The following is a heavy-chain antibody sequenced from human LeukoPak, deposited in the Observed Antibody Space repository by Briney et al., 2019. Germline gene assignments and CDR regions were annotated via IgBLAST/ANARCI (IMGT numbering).Heavy chain of an antibody. Sequence: GGSLRLSCVATGFSLSNYGMHWVRQAPGKGLEWVAFVRHHGGSEYYADSVKGRFTISRDTSKNTLFLQMKSLRVEDTAVYSCARELNGGYHSGGPKYWGLGTRVTVSS. CDR2: VRHHGGSE. V-gene: IGHV3-30*02. J-gene: IGHJ4*02. CDR1: GFSLSNYG. D-gene: IGHD5-12*01. CDR3: ARELNGGYHSGGPKY.